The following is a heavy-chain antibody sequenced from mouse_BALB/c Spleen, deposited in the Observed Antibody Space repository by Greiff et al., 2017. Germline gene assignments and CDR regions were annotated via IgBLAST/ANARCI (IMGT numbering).Heavy chain of an antibody. Sequence: QVQLKQSGAELVRPGTSVKVSCKASGYAFTNYLIEWVKQRPGQGLEWIGVINPGSGGTNYNEKFKGKATLTADKSSSTAYMQLSSLTSDDSAVYFCARGNYYGSPSYFDVWGAGTTVTVSS. V-gene: IGHV1-54*01. CDR1: GYAFTNYL. J-gene: IGHJ1*01. CDR3: ARGNYYGSPSYFDV. CDR2: INPGSGGT. D-gene: IGHD1-1*01.